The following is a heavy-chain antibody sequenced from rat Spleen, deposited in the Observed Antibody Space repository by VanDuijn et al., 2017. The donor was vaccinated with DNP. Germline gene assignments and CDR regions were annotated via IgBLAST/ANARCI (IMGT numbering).Heavy chain of an antibody. CDR2: INTGSGGT. Sequence: QVQLQQSGAELAKPGSSVMISCRASGYTFTSYYISWIKQTTGQGLEYIGYINTGSGGTNYNEKFKGKATLTVDKSSSTAFMQLSSLTPDDSAVYYCARRRLPYWYFDFWGPGTMVTVSS. D-gene: IGHD1-4*01. CDR3: ARRRLPYWYFDF. CDR1: GYTFTSYY. J-gene: IGHJ1*01. V-gene: IGHV1-43*01.